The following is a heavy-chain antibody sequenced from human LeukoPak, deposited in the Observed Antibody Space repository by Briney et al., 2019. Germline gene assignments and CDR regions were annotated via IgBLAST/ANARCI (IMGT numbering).Heavy chain of an antibody. CDR3: ARSPYDTDAPL. V-gene: IGHV1-69*13. J-gene: IGHJ4*02. D-gene: IGHD3-22*01. Sequence: RASVKVSCKASGGTFSSYAISWVRQAPGQGLEWMGGIIPIFGTANYAQKFQGRVTITADESTSTAYMELSSLRSEDTAVYYCARSPYDTDAPLWGQGTLVTVSS. CDR2: IIPIFGTA. CDR1: GGTFSSYA.